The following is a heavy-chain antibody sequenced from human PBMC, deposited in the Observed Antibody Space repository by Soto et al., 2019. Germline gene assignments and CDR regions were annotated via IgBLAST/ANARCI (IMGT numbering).Heavy chain of an antibody. J-gene: IGHJ6*03. CDR2: MNPNSGNT. CDR3: ARAITNWNYGYYYYYMDV. Sequence: EASVKVSCKASGYTFTSYDINWVRQATGQGLEWMGWMNPNSGNTGYAQKFQGRVTMTRNTSISTAYMELSSLRSEDTAVYYCARAITNWNYGYYYYYMDVWGKGTTVTVSS. V-gene: IGHV1-8*01. CDR1: GYTFTSYD. D-gene: IGHD1-7*01.